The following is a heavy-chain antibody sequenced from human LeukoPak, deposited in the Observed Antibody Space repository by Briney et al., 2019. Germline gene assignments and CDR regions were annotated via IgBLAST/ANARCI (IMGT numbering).Heavy chain of an antibody. CDR2: VNTDGSST. J-gene: IGHJ6*04. CDR1: GFIFSSYW. Sequence: PGGSLRLSCAASGFIFSSYWMHWVRQAPGKGLVWVSRVNTDGSSTSYADSVKGRFTISRDNAKNTLYLQMNSLRAEDTAVYYCARAEMSLRSLDVWGKGTTVTVSS. D-gene: IGHD3-3*01. CDR3: ARAEMSLRSLDV. V-gene: IGHV3-74*01.